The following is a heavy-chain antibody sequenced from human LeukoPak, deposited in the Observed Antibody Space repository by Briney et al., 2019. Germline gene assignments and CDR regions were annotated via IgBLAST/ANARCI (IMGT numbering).Heavy chain of an antibody. Sequence: SETLSLTCTVSGGSMSSYYWSWIRQPPGKGLEWIGYIYYSGSTNYNPSLKSRVTISVDTSKNQFSLKLSSVTAADTAVYYCARHFERFGELLYHNWFDPWGQGTLVTVSS. J-gene: IGHJ5*02. V-gene: IGHV4-59*08. D-gene: IGHD3-10*01. CDR2: IYYSGST. CDR3: ARHFERFGELLYHNWFDP. CDR1: GGSMSSYY.